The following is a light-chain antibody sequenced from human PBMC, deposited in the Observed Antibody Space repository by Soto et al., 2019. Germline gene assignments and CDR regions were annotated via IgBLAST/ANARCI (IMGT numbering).Light chain of an antibody. Sequence: DIVMTQSPDSLAVSLGERATINCKSSQSVLYSSNNKNYLAWYQQKPGQPPKLLIYWASTRESGVPDRFSGSGSGTDFTLTTSSLQAEDVAVYYCQQYYSTPWTFGQRTKVEIK. J-gene: IGKJ1*01. V-gene: IGKV4-1*01. CDR1: QSVLYSSNNKNY. CDR3: QQYYSTPWT. CDR2: WAS.